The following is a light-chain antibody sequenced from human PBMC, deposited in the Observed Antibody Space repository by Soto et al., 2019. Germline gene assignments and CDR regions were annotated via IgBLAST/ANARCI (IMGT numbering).Light chain of an antibody. V-gene: IGKV1-39*01. CDR1: QSISSY. CDR2: AAS. CDR3: QQSYSTLFT. Sequence: DIQMTQSPSSLSASVGDRVTITCRASQSISSYLNWYQQKPGKAPKLLIYAASSLQSGVPSRFRGSGSGTDFTLTISSLQPEDFVTYHGQQSYSTLFTFGPGTKVDIK. J-gene: IGKJ3*01.